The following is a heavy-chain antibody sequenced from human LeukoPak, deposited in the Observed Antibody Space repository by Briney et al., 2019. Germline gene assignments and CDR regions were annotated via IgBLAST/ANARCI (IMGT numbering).Heavy chain of an antibody. CDR3: ASSYSSSWSYDY. V-gene: IGHV3-53*01. D-gene: IGHD6-13*01. CDR1: GFSFSNAW. Sequence: PGGSLRLSCAASGFSFSNAWMNWVRQAPGKGLEWVSVIYSGGSTYYADSVKGRFTISRDNSKNTLYLQMNSLRAEDTAVYYCASSYSSSWSYDYWGQGTLVTVSS. J-gene: IGHJ4*02. CDR2: IYSGGST.